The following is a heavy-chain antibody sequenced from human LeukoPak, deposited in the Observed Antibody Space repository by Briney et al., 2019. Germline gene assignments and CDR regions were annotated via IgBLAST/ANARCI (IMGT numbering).Heavy chain of an antibody. CDR1: GFTFSSYA. J-gene: IGHJ4*02. CDR2: ISNSGDAT. V-gene: IGHV3-23*01. D-gene: IGHD1-1*01. Sequence: GGSLRLSCAASGFTFSSYAMTWVRQAPGQGLEWVSTISNSGDATFYADAVKGRFTISRDNSKNTLYLQMYSLRAEDTAIYYCAKAPPYTKYFDYWGQGTLLTVSS. CDR3: AKAPPYTKYFDY.